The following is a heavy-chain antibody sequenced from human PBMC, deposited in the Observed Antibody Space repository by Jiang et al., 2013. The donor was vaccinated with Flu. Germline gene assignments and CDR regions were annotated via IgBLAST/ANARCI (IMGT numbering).Heavy chain of an antibody. Sequence: GAEVKKPGESLKISCKGSGYSFTSYWIGWVRQMPGKGLEWMGIIYPGDSDTRYSPSFQGQVTISADKSISTAYLQWSSLKASDTAMYYCARHSRSIRDGDYFFDYWGQGTLVTVSS. CDR3: ARHSRSIRDGDYFFDY. CDR1: GYSFTSYW. V-gene: IGHV5-51*01. CDR2: IYPGDSDT. J-gene: IGHJ4*02. D-gene: IGHD4-17*01.